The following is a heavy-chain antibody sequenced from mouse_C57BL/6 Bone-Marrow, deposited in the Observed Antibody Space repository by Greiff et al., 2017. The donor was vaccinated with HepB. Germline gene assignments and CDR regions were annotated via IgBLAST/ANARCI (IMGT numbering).Heavy chain of an antibody. D-gene: IGHD2-2*01. J-gene: IGHJ4*01. CDR1: GFTFSDYG. V-gene: IGHV5-17*01. Sequence: EVMLVESGGGLVKPGGSLKLSCAASGFTFSDYGMHWVRQAPEKGLEWVAYISSGSSTIYYADKVKGRFTISRDNAKNTLFLQMTSLRSEDTAMYYCASPGGVTTWGVDYWGQGTSVTVSS. CDR2: ISSGSSTI. CDR3: ASPGGVTTWGVDY.